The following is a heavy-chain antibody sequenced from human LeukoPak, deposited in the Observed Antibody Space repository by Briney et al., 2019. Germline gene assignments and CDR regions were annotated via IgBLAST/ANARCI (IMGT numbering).Heavy chain of an antibody. V-gene: IGHV1-2*06. CDR2: INPNSGGT. Sequence: ASVKVSCKASGYTFTSYAMHWVRQAPGQGLEWMGRINPNSGGTNYAQKFQGRVTMTRDTSISTAYMELSRLRSDDTAVYYCASDLEEDYVFDVWGQGTTVTVSS. J-gene: IGHJ6*02. CDR1: GYTFTSYA. CDR3: ASDLEEDYVFDV. D-gene: IGHD3-3*01.